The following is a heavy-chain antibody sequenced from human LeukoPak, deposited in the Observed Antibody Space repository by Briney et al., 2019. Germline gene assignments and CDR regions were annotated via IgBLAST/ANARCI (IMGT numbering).Heavy chain of an antibody. V-gene: IGHV4-39*07. Sequence: SETLSLTCTVSGGFISSSTHYWGWIRQPPGKGLEWIGNIYYTGSTYYNPSLESRVTISVDTSKDQFSLRLNSATAADTATYYCARYRSGWAPYFDNWGQGTLVTVSS. CDR1: GGFISSSTHY. CDR3: ARYRSGWAPYFDN. D-gene: IGHD6-19*01. J-gene: IGHJ4*02. CDR2: IYYTGST.